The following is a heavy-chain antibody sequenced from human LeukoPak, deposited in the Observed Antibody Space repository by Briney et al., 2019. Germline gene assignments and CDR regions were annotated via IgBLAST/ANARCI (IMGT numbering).Heavy chain of an antibody. CDR2: ISSSGSTI. Sequence: PGGSLRLSCAVSGFTFDDYGMSWVRQAPGKGLEWVSYISSSGSTIYYADSVKGRFTISRDNAKNSLYLQMNSLRAEDTAVYYCARAKKRSYYGSGSYPDNWFDPWGQGTLVTVSS. V-gene: IGHV3-48*04. CDR1: GFTFDDYG. CDR3: ARAKKRSYYGSGSYPDNWFDP. D-gene: IGHD3-10*01. J-gene: IGHJ5*02.